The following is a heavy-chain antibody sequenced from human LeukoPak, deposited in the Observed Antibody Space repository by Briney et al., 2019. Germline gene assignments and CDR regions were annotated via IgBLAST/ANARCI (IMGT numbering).Heavy chain of an antibody. J-gene: IGHJ4*02. Sequence: ASVKLSCKASGGTFSSYAISWVRQAPGQGLEWMGRIIPIFGTANYAQKFQGRVTITTDESTSTAYMELSSLRSEDTAVYYCAISGLAQPVGLWDYWGPGTLVTVSS. CDR2: IIPIFGTA. CDR1: GGTFSSYA. D-gene: IGHD3/OR15-3a*01. CDR3: AISGLAQPVGLWDY. V-gene: IGHV1-69*05.